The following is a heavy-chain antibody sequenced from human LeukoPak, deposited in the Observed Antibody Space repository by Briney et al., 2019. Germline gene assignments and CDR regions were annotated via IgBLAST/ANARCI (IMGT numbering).Heavy chain of an antibody. Sequence: PSETLSLTXTVSGGSISSYYWSWIRQSPGKGLEWLGYIYYSGSTNYNPSLKSRVTISVDTSKNQFSLKLSSVTAADTAVYYCARETTHSSGWYYFDYWGQGTLVTVSS. CDR1: GGSISSYY. CDR2: IYYSGST. J-gene: IGHJ4*02. V-gene: IGHV4-59*01. CDR3: ARETTHSSGWYYFDY. D-gene: IGHD6-19*01.